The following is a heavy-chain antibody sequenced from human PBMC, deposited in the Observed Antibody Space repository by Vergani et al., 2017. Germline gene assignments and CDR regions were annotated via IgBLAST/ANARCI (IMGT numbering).Heavy chain of an antibody. CDR1: GFTFSSYA. V-gene: IGHV3-30-3*01. Sequence: QVQLVESGGGVVQPGRSLRLSCAASGFTFSSYAMHWVRQAPGKGLEWVAVISYDGSNKYYADSVKGRFTISRDNSKNTLYLQMNSLRAEDTAVYYCAILTPYTITMIVVVDTVVYWGQGTLVTVSS. D-gene: IGHD3-22*01. J-gene: IGHJ4*02. CDR2: ISYDGSNK. CDR3: AILTPYTITMIVVVDTVVY.